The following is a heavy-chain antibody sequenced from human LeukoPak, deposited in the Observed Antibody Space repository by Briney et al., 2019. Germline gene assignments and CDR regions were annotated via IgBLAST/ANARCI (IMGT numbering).Heavy chain of an antibody. J-gene: IGHJ4*02. D-gene: IGHD3-22*01. CDR1: GFTFSSYS. V-gene: IGHV3-48*04. Sequence: PGGSLRLSCAASGFTFSSYSMNWVRQAPGKGLEWVSYISSSSTIYYADSVKGRFTISRDNAKNSLYLQMNSLRAEDTAVYYCARRYYYDSSGYYSWGQGTLVTVSS. CDR2: ISSSSTI. CDR3: ARRYYYDSSGYYS.